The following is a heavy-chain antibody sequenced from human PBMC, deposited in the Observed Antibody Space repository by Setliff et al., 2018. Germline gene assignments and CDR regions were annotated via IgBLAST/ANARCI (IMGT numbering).Heavy chain of an antibody. CDR2: IYYSGST. J-gene: IGHJ4*02. V-gene: IGHV4-59*11. CDR1: GGSISSHY. D-gene: IGHD1-26*01. Sequence: SETLSLTCPVSGGSISSHYWSWIRQPPGKGLEWIGYIYYSGSTNYNPSLKSRVTISVDTSKNQFSLKLSSVTAADTAVYYCASYGSNYWGQGTLVTVSS. CDR3: ASYGSNY.